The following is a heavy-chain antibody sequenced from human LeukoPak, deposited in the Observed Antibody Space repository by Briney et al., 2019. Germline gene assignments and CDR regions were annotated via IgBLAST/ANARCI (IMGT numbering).Heavy chain of an antibody. CDR2: ITSSGAYI. D-gene: IGHD1-26*01. J-gene: IGHJ6*03. Sequence: GSLRLSRAASGFTFSNYNMNWVRQTPGKGLEWVSSITSSGAYIYYADSVKGRFTISRDNAKNSLSLQMNSLRAEDTAVYYCARDPYNGNYGDYYYYYMDVWGKGTTVTISS. V-gene: IGHV3-21*01. CDR1: GFTFSNYN. CDR3: ARDPYNGNYGDYYYYYMDV.